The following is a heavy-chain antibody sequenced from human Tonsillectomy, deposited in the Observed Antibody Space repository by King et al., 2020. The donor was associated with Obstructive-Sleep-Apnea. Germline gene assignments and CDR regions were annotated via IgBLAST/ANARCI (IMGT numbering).Heavy chain of an antibody. J-gene: IGHJ6*02. CDR2: IRNDGSNK. CDR3: AGDPVPDVSGTLLIPYGIDV. CDR1: GFTFSSYG. Sequence: VQLVESGGGVVQPGGSLRLSCAASGFTFSSYGMHWVRQAPGKGLEWVAFIRNDGSNKYYADSVKGRFTISRDNSKNTLYIQMNSLRAEDTAFYYCAGDPVPDVSGTLLIPYGIDVWGQGTTVTVSS. D-gene: IGHD3-10*01. V-gene: IGHV3-30*02.